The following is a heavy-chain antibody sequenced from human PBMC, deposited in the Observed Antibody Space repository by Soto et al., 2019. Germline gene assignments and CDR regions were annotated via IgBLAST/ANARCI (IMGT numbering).Heavy chain of an antibody. CDR3: ARGNHYYDSSGYYSYYYYGMDV. CDR2: IYYSGST. Sequence: SETLALTCTVSGGSISSGGYYWSWIRQHPGKCLEWIGYIYYSGSTYYNPSLKSRVTISVDTSKNQFSLKLSSVTAADTAVYYCARGNHYYDSSGYYSYYYYGMDVWGQGTTVTVYS. D-gene: IGHD3-22*01. V-gene: IGHV4-31*03. CDR1: GGSISSGGYY. J-gene: IGHJ6*02.